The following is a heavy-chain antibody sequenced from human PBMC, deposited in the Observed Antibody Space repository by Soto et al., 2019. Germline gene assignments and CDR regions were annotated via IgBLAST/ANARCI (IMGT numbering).Heavy chain of an antibody. CDR1: GDSVSSNSAA. Sequence: SQTLSLTCAISGDSVSSNSAAWNWIRQSPSRGLEWLGRTYYRSKWYNDYAVSVKSRITINPDTSKNQFSLQLNSVTPEDTAVYYCARGGFNREHSSGWYSPPSVFDYWGQGTLVTVSS. CDR3: ARGGFNREHSSGWYSPPSVFDY. J-gene: IGHJ4*02. D-gene: IGHD6-19*01. V-gene: IGHV6-1*01. CDR2: TYYRSKWYN.